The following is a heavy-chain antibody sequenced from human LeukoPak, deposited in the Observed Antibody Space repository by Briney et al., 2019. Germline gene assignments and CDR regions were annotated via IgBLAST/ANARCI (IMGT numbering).Heavy chain of an antibody. J-gene: IGHJ4*02. CDR3: AKDRAVAGFDY. Sequence: GGSLRLSCAASGFTVSSTYMSWVRQAPGKGLEWVSVIYSGGSTYYTDSVKGRFTISRDNSKNTLYLQMNSLRAEDTAVYYCAKDRAVAGFDYWGQGTLVTVSS. CDR1: GFTVSSTY. V-gene: IGHV3-53*01. D-gene: IGHD6-19*01. CDR2: IYSGGST.